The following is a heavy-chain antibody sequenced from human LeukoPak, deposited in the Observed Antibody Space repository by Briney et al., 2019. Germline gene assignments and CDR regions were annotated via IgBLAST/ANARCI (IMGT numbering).Heavy chain of an antibody. CDR2: ISGSGGGT. CDR3: AKGTHYYDSSGYWAY. J-gene: IGHJ4*02. CDR1: GFTFSSYA. Sequence: GGSLRLSCAASGFTFSSYAMSWVRQAPAKGLEWVSAISGSGGGTYYADSVKGRFTISRDNSKNTLYLQMNSLRAEDTAVYYCAKGTHYYDSSGYWAYWGQGTLVTVSS. V-gene: IGHV3-23*01. D-gene: IGHD3-22*01.